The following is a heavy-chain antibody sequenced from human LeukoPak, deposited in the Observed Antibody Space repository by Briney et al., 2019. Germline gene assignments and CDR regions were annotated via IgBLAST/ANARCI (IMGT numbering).Heavy chain of an antibody. V-gene: IGHV4-34*01. Sequence: SETLSLTSAVYGGSFRGYYWFSIPQPPGQGLEGIGEINHSGSTNYNPSLKSRVTISVDTSKNQFSLKLSSVTAADTAVYYCARYRVVVPVSRSPFYRGMVVWGKGPTVTVSS. CDR3: ARYRVVVPVSRSPFYRGMVV. CDR1: GGSFRGYY. J-gene: IGHJ6*04. CDR2: INHSGST. D-gene: IGHD2-2*01.